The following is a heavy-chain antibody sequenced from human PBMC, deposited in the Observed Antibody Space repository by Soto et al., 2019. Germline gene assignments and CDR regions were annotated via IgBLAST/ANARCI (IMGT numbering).Heavy chain of an antibody. CDR1: GGSISSYY. CDR2: IYYSGST. J-gene: IGHJ5*02. Sequence: SETLSLTCTVSGGSISSYYWSWIRQPPGKGLEWIGYIYYSGSTNYNPSLKSGVTISVDTSKNQFSLKLSSVTAADTAVYFFARDSGSYDRTNWFDPCGQGTLVTVSS. CDR3: ARDSGSYDRTNWFDP. V-gene: IGHV4-59*01. D-gene: IGHD1-26*01.